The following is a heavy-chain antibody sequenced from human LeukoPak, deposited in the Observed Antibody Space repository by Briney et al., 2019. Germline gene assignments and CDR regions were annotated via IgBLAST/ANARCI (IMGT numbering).Heavy chain of an antibody. CDR3: ARGFYYYDTSGRGFYFDY. Sequence: SETLSLTCTVSGGSISSYYWSWIRQPAGKGLEWIGRIYTTGGTVYNPSLKSRVTMSADTSKNQFSLKLSSVTAADTAVYYCARGFYYYDTSGRGFYFDYWGQGTLVTVSS. D-gene: IGHD3-22*01. J-gene: IGHJ4*02. CDR1: GGSISSYY. V-gene: IGHV4-4*07. CDR2: IYTTGGT.